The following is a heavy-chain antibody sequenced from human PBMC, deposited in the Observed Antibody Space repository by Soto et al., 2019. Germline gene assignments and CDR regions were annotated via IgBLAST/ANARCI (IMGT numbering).Heavy chain of an antibody. Sequence: GGSLRLSCAASGFTFGSSTMSWVRQALGKGLEWVAGIGGSGVSTYYADSVKGRFTISRDNSKNTLYVRMHTLRAEDTAIYYCAKGRRTSGWLLDYWGQGALVTVSS. CDR1: GFTFGSST. J-gene: IGHJ4*02. D-gene: IGHD6-19*01. CDR2: IGGSGVST. V-gene: IGHV3-23*01. CDR3: AKGRRTSGWLLDY.